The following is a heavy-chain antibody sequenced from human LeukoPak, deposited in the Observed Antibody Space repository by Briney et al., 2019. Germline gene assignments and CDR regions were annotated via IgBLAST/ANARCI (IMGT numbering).Heavy chain of an antibody. V-gene: IGHV3-30-3*01. CDR1: GFTFSSYA. Sequence: GRSLRLSCAASGFTFSSYAMHWVRQAPGKGLEWVAVISYDGSNKYYADSVKGRFTISRGNSKNTLYLQMNSLRAEDTAVYYCARDHRGGYDPDYFDYWGQGTLVTVSS. CDR3: ARDHRGGYDPDYFDY. J-gene: IGHJ4*02. D-gene: IGHD5-12*01. CDR2: ISYDGSNK.